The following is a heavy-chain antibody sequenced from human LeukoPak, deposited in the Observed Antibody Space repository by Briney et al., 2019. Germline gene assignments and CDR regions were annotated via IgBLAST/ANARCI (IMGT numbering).Heavy chain of an antibody. CDR3: ARERRYYDTGLAFDI. D-gene: IGHD3-22*01. CDR2: IYYRRTT. J-gene: IGHJ3*02. Sequence: SETLSLTCTVSGYSISSGYDWGWIRQPPGKGLEWIGSIYYRRTTYYNPSLKSRVTISIDTSENQFSLRLTSVTAADTAVYYCARERRYYDTGLAFDIWGQGTMVTVSS. CDR1: GYSISSGYD. V-gene: IGHV4-38-2*02.